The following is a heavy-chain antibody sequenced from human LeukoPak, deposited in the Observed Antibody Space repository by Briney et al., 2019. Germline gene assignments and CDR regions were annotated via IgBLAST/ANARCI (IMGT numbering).Heavy chain of an antibody. CDR1: GFTFSDYY. D-gene: IGHD6-19*01. J-gene: IGHJ5*02. CDR2: IYYTGST. CDR3: ARHSPYNSGWYPLGWFDP. V-gene: IGHV4-59*04. Sequence: LRLSCAASGFTFSDYYMTWIRQPPGKGLEWIGSIYYTGSTYYNPSRKSRVTMSKNQFSLRLNSVTAADTAVYYCARHSPYNSGWYPLGWFDPWGQGTLVTVSS.